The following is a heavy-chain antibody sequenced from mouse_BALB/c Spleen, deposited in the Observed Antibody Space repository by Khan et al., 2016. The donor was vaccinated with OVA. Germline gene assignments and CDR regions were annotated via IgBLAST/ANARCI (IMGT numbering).Heavy chain of an antibody. D-gene: IGHD1-1*01. J-gene: IGHJ3*01. CDR1: GFSLINYG. V-gene: IGHV2-9*02. CDR2: LWAGGST. CDR3: ARPYYGSAWFAY. Sequence: VQLLETGPGLVAPSQNLSITCTVSGFSLINYGVHWIRQPPGKGLEWLGVLWAGGSTNYNSALMSRLSITKDNSKSQVFLKINSLQTDDTAMYFCARPYYGSAWFAYWGQGTLVTVSA.